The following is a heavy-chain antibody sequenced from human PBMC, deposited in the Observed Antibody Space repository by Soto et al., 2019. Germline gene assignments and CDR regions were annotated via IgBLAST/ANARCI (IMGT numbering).Heavy chain of an antibody. J-gene: IGHJ4*02. CDR2: IGSSGSVT. CDR3: ARDAWEVTAFL. CDR1: GFTFSSSH. V-gene: IGHV3-48*01. D-gene: IGHD2-21*02. Sequence: GGSLRLSCVASGFTFSSSHMNWVRQAPGKGLEWISYIGSSGSVTEYADSVKGRFTSSRDNAKNALYLQMDSLSAADTAIYYCARDAWEVTAFLGGLGTLVPVDS.